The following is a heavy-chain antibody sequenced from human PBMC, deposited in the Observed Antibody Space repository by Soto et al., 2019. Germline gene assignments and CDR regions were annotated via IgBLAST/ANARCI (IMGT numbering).Heavy chain of an antibody. D-gene: IGHD2-2*01. CDR2: TYYRSKWYN. J-gene: IGHJ4*02. CDR1: GDSVSSNSAA. CDR3: ARDGPRGSTSWFVVPLY. V-gene: IGHV6-1*01. Sequence: SQTLSLTCAISGDSVSSNSAAWNWIRQSPSRGLEWLGRTYYRSKWYNDYAVSVKSRITINPDTSKNQFSLQLNSVTPEDTAVYYCARDGPRGSTSWFVVPLYWGQGTLVTVSS.